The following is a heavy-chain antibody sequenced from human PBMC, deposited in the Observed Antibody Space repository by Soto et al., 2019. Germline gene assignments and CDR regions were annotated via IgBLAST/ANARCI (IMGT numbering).Heavy chain of an antibody. Sequence: GDSVKVSWKASGYTFTSYYMHWVRQAPGQGLEWMGIINPSGGSTSYAQKFQGRVTMTRDTSTSTVYMELSSLRSEDTAVYYCARDPRSLWFGELLGLIILSIAYGMDVWGPGTTVTVSS. D-gene: IGHD3-10*01. J-gene: IGHJ6*02. V-gene: IGHV1-46*01. CDR3: ARDPRSLWFGELLGLIILSIAYGMDV. CDR1: GYTFTSYY. CDR2: INPSGGST.